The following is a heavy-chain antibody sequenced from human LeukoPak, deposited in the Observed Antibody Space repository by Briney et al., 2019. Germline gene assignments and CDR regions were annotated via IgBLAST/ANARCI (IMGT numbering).Heavy chain of an antibody. CDR3: ARGSSTTVTTLDY. CDR2: ISTDGKST. D-gene: IGHD4-17*01. J-gene: IGHJ4*02. V-gene: IGHV3-74*01. Sequence: GGSLRLSCVASGFTFSNYWMLWVRQAPGKGLMWVSLISTDGKSTRYAESVKGRFTISRDNSKNTLYLQMNSLRVEDTAVYYCARGSSTTVTTLDYWGQGTLVTVSS. CDR1: GFTFSNYW.